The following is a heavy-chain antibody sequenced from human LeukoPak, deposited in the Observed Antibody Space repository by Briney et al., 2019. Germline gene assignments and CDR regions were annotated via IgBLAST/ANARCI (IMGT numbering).Heavy chain of an antibody. D-gene: IGHD2-2*01. Sequence: SETLSLTCTVSGGSISSSSYYWGWIRQPPGKGLEWIGSIYYSGSTYYNPSLKSRVTISVDTSKNQFSLKLSSVTAADTAVYYCAKEGDYCSSTICYADYWGQGTLVTVSS. J-gene: IGHJ4*02. CDR2: IYYSGST. V-gene: IGHV4-39*07. CDR1: GGSISSSSYY. CDR3: AKEGDYCSSTICYADY.